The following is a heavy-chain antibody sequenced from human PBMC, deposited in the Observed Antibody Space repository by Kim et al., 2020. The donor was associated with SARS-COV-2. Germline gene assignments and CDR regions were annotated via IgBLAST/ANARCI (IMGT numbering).Heavy chain of an antibody. CDR2: ISYDGSNK. CDR1: GFTFSSYG. CDR3: AKPRGMATYYYYYDMDV. D-gene: IGHD5-12*01. Sequence: GGSLRLSCAASGFTFSSYGMHWVRQAPGKGLEWVAVISYDGSNKYYADSVKGRFTISRDNSKNTLYLQMNSLRAEDTAVYYCAKPRGMATYYYYYDMDVWGQGTTVTVSS. V-gene: IGHV3-30*18. J-gene: IGHJ6*02.